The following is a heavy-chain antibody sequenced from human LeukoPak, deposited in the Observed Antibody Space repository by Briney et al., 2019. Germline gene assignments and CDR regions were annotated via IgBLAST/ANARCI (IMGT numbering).Heavy chain of an antibody. CDR1: GFTFSNAW. J-gene: IGHJ4*02. Sequence: GGSLRLSCAASGFTFSNAWMSWVRQAPGKGLEWVGRIKSKTDGGTTDYAAPVKGRFTISRDDSKNTLYLQMNSLKTEDTAVYYCTTTLGYSGYDAFDYWGQGTLVTVSS. V-gene: IGHV3-15*01. CDR3: TTTLGYSGYDAFDY. D-gene: IGHD5-12*01. CDR2: IKSKTDGGTT.